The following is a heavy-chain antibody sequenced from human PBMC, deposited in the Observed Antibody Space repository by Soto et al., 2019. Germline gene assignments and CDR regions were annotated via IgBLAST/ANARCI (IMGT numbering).Heavy chain of an antibody. Sequence: QVQLVESGGGVVQPGKSLRLSCAAAGFAFSRDGMHWVRQAPGKGLEWVAVISFDGSDKYYADSVKGRFTISRDNSKNPVDLQMNSLRPEDTALYYCAKPKGAGIPFDSGGQGTLVTVSS. CDR1: GFAFSRDG. CDR2: ISFDGSDK. D-gene: IGHD2-21*01. J-gene: IGHJ4*02. V-gene: IGHV3-30*18. CDR3: AKPKGAGIPFDS.